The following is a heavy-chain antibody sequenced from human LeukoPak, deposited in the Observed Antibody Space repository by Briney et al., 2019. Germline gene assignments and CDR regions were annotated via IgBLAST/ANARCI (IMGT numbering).Heavy chain of an antibody. D-gene: IGHD1-26*01. V-gene: IGHV1-18*01. Sequence: EASVKVSCKASGYTFTSYGISWVRQAPGQGLEWMGCISGYNGNTNYAQNLHGRVTMTTDTSTSTVYIELRRLRSYDTAVSYCAFSSYYLQSNYYYIDVWGKGTTVTVSS. J-gene: IGHJ6*03. CDR2: ISGYNGNT. CDR1: GYTFTSYG. CDR3: AFSSYYLQSNYYYIDV.